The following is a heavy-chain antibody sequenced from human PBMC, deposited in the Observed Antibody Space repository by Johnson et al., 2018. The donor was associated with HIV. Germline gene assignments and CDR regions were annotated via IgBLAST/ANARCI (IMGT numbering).Heavy chain of an antibody. J-gene: IGHJ3*02. CDR1: GFTFSSYV. Sequence: VQLVESGGGLVQPGGPLRLSCAASGFTFSSYVMNWVRQAPGKGLAWVSGISGSGGSTYYADSVKGRFTISRDNAKNSLLLQMQSLRAEDTALYYCARALTGTTQGAFDSWGQGTMVTVSS. D-gene: IGHD1-7*01. V-gene: IGHV3-23*04. CDR2: ISGSGGST. CDR3: ARALTGTTQGAFDS.